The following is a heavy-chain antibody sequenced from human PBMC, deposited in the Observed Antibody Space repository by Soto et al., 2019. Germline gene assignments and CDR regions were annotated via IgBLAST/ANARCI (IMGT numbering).Heavy chain of an antibody. J-gene: IGHJ4*02. D-gene: IGHD6-19*01. V-gene: IGHV3-33*01. Sequence: LRLSCAASGFTFSSYGMHWVRQAPGKGLEWVAVIWYDGSNKYYADSVKGRFTISRDNSKNTLYLQMNSLRAEDTAVYYCARVGDPYSSDLDYFDYWGQGTLVTVSS. CDR1: GFTFSSYG. CDR3: ARVGDPYSSDLDYFDY. CDR2: IWYDGSNK.